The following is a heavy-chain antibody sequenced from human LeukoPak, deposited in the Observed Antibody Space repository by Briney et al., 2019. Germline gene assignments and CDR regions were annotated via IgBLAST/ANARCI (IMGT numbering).Heavy chain of an antibody. J-gene: IGHJ5*02. V-gene: IGHV4-34*01. D-gene: IGHD6-25*01. CDR1: GGSFSGFY. Sequence: SDILSLTCAVYGGSFSGFYWSWIRHVPGKGLEWIGEINYTGSTSYNPSLKSRVTISVDTSQNQFFLLLTSVTAADTAVYYCARVAGYLPTRWFDPWGQGTHVTVSS. CDR2: INYTGST. CDR3: ARVAGYLPTRWFDP.